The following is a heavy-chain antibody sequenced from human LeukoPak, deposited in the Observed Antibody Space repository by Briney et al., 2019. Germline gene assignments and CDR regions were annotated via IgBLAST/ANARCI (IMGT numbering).Heavy chain of an antibody. J-gene: IGHJ4*02. Sequence: SETLSLTCTVSGGSISGYYWSWIRQPPGKGLEWIGYIYSTGSTNCNPSLKSRVTISVDTSKNQFSLKLRSVTAADTAVYYCARVQLAYSYGLFDNWGQGSLVTVSS. CDR1: GGSISGYY. CDR3: ARVQLAYSYGLFDN. D-gene: IGHD4-11*01. V-gene: IGHV4-59*12. CDR2: IYSTGST.